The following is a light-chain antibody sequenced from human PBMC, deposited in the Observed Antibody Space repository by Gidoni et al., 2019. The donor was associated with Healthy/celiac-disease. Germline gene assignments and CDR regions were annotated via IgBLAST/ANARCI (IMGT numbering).Light chain of an antibody. Sequence: ASRITQSPSSLPASTGDRVTITGRASHGISSYLAWYQLQPGKAPKLLVDAASTLQSGVPSSVSGCGSGTDFTLTISCLQSEDFATYYCRPYYSYPRTFGQGTKVEIK. V-gene: IGKV1-8*01. CDR1: HGISSY. CDR3: RPYYSYPRT. CDR2: AAS. J-gene: IGKJ1*01.